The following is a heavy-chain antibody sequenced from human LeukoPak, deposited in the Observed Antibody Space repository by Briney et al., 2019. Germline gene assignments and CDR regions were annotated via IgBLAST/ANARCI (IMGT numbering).Heavy chain of an antibody. CDR1: GYSITRGYF. V-gene: IGHV4-38-2*02. D-gene: IGHD3-9*01. CDR3: GRDVIRGYDILTGYPLDVNLFVP. CDR2: MFHSGST. J-gene: IGHJ5*02. Sequence: SETLSLTCTVSGYSITRGYFWGWIRQSPGKGLEWIASMFHSGSTYYNPSLKSRVTISVDPSKNQFSLKLSSVTAEYPAIYYCGRDVIRGYDILTGYPLDVNLFVPWGQGTLGTVSS.